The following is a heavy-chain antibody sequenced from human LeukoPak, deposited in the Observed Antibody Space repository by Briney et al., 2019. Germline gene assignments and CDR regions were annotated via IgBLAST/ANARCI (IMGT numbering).Heavy chain of an antibody. V-gene: IGHV3-23*01. CDR3: AKDLFPRATVITLDF. D-gene: IGHD4-17*01. CDR2: ISGSGGST. CDR1: GFTFSSYA. Sequence: PGASLRLSCAASGFTFSSYAMTWVRQAPGKGLEWVSAISGSGGSTYYADSVKGRFTISRDNSKNTLYLQMNSLRVEDTAVYYCAKDLFPRATVITLDFWGQGTLVTVSS. J-gene: IGHJ4*02.